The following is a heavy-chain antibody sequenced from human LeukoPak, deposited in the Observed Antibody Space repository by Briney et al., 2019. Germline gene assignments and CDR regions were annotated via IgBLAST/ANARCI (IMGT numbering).Heavy chain of an antibody. CDR2: IYHSGGT. V-gene: IGHV4-59*12. D-gene: IGHD5-24*01. J-gene: IGHJ3*02. CDR3: ARDQRDGYNYAFDI. Sequence: PSETLSLTCTVSGGSISSYYWSWVRQPPGKGLEWIGEIYHSGGTNYNPSLKSRVTISVDKSKNQFSLKLSSVTAADTAVYYCARDQRDGYNYAFDIWGQGTMVTVSS. CDR1: GGSISSYY.